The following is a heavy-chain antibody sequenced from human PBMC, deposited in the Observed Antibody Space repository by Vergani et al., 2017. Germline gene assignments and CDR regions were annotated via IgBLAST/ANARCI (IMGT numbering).Heavy chain of an antibody. Sequence: EVQLVESGGGLVKPGGSLRLSCAASGLTFSSYSMNWVRQAPGKGLEWVSSISSSGSYIYYADSVKGRFTISRDNAKNSLYLQMNSLRAEDTAVYYCARSNIVVVPAAIKGAAIDYWGQGTLVTVSS. CDR1: GLTFSSYS. CDR2: ISSSGSYI. V-gene: IGHV3-21*01. CDR3: ARSNIVVVPAAIKGAAIDY. J-gene: IGHJ4*02. D-gene: IGHD2-2*01.